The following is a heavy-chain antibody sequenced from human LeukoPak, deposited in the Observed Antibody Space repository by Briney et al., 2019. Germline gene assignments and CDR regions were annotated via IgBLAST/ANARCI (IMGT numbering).Heavy chain of an antibody. Sequence: ASVKVSCKASGYTFTSYAMNWVRQAPGQGLEWMGWINTNTGNPTYAQGFTGRFVFSLDTSVSTAYLQISSLKAEDTAVYYCARHQQQLVRRDFYYYYYYMDVWGKGTTVTVSS. CDR1: GYTFTSYA. D-gene: IGHD6-13*01. J-gene: IGHJ6*03. CDR2: INTNTGNP. CDR3: ARHQQQLVRRDFYYYYYYMDV. V-gene: IGHV7-4-1*02.